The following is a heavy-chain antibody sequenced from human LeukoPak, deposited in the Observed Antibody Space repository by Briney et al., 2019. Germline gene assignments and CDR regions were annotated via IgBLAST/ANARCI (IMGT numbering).Heavy chain of an antibody. Sequence: PGGSLRLSCAASGFTFSDYYMSWIRQAPGKGLEWVSYISSSSSYTNYADSVKGRCTISRDNSKNTLSLQMNSLRAEDTALYYCARGKGIAVSSFDYWGQGTLVTVSS. V-gene: IGHV3-11*03. J-gene: IGHJ4*02. CDR3: ARGKGIAVSSFDY. CDR2: ISSSSSYT. CDR1: GFTFSDYY. D-gene: IGHD6-19*01.